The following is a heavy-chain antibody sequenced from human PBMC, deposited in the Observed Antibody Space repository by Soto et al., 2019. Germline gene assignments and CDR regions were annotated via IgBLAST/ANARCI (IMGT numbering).Heavy chain of an antibody. D-gene: IGHD2-2*01. CDR1: GFTFSNYG. Sequence: EVQLVDSGGGLVKPGGSLRLSCAASGFTFSNYGMNWVRQAPGKGLEWVSSISSSGNYMYYADSVKGRFTISRDNAKNSLYLQMNSLRAEDTAVYYCARDCSSTSCYGGHFDYWGQGTLVTVSS. CDR2: ISSSGNYM. CDR3: ARDCSSTSCYGGHFDY. J-gene: IGHJ4*02. V-gene: IGHV3-21*01.